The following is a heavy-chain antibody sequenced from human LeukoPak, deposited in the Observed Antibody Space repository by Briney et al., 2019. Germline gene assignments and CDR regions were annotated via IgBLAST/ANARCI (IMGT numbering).Heavy chain of an antibody. V-gene: IGHV3-64*01. CDR3: ARGGRSGYDYYYYGMDV. D-gene: IGHD5-12*01. J-gene: IGHJ6*02. CDR1: GFTFSSYA. Sequence: GGSLRLSCAASGFTFSSYAMHWVRQAPGKGLEYVSAISSNGGSTYYANSVKGRFTISRDNSKNTLYLQMGSLRAEDMAVYYCARGGRSGYDYYYYGMDVWGQGTTVTVSS. CDR2: ISSNGGST.